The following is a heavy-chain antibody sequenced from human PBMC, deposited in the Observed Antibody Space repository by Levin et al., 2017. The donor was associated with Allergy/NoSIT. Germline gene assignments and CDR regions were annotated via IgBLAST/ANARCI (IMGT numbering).Heavy chain of an antibody. CDR1: GFTFSSSA. J-gene: IGHJ4*02. CDR2: ISGSGGST. V-gene: IGHV3-23*01. D-gene: IGHD4-17*01. CDR3: AKRGPNGDYFDF. Sequence: QAGGSLRLSCAASGFTFSSSAMSWVRQPPGKGLEWVSAISGSGGSTYYADSVKGRFTISRDYSKNTLYLRMNSLRAEDTAVYYCAKRGPNGDYFDFWGQGTLVTVSS.